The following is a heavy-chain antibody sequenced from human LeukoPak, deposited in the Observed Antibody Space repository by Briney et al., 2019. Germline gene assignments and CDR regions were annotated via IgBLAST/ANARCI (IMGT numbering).Heavy chain of an antibody. CDR3: ARGNGERSYYMDV. CDR2: IYYSGTN. V-gene: IGHV4-31*03. D-gene: IGHD4-17*01. CDR1: GGSISSGGYY. Sequence: SETLSLTCTVSGGSISSGGYYWSWIRQYPGKGLEWIGYIYYSGTNYYNPSLKSRVTISVETSKNQFSLKLNSVTAADTAVYYCARGNGERSYYMDVWGKGTTVTVSS. J-gene: IGHJ6*03.